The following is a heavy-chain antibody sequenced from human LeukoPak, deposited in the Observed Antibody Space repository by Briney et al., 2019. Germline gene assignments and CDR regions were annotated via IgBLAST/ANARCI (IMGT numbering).Heavy chain of an antibody. CDR2: IYYSGST. CDR1: GDSISCGTYS. V-gene: IGHV4-39*01. D-gene: IGHD6-19*01. CDR3: ARRSTSGSYYFDC. Sequence: SETLSLTCTVSGDSISCGTYSWGWIRQPPGKGLEWIGSIYYSGSTYYNPSLKSRVTISVDTSKSQFSLTLSSVTAADTAVYFCARRSTSGSYYFDCWGQGTLITVSS. J-gene: IGHJ4*02.